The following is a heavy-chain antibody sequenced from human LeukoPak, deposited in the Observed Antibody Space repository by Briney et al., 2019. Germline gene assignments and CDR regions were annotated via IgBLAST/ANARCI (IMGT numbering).Heavy chain of an antibody. CDR3: AREGVAGNDAFDI. CDR1: GFTFNTYA. V-gene: IGHV3-30*04. J-gene: IGHJ3*02. Sequence: GGSLRLSCAASGFTFNTYALHWLRQAPGKGLEWVAVISHDGISEHYADSLKGRFSISRDNSKNTIYLQMNSLRAEDTAVYYCAREGVAGNDAFDIWGQGTMVTVSS. D-gene: IGHD6-19*01. CDR2: ISHDGISE.